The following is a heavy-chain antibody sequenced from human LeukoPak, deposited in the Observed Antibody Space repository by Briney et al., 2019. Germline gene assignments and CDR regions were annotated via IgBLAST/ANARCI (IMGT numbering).Heavy chain of an antibody. V-gene: IGHV3-23*01. Sequence: GGSLRLSCAASGFTFSSYAMSWVRQAPGKGLEWVSAISGSGGSTYYADSVKGRFTISRDNSKNTLYLQMNSLIAEGTAVYDCAKVPFYDFWSGYYYYGMDVWGQGTTVTVS. J-gene: IGHJ6*02. CDR1: GFTFSSYA. D-gene: IGHD3-3*01. CDR3: AKVPFYDFWSGYYYYGMDV. CDR2: ISGSGGST.